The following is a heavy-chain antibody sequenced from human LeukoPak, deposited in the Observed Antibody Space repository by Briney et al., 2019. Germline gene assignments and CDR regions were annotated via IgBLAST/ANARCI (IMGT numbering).Heavy chain of an antibody. Sequence: GGSLRLSCAASGFAFRTYAMTWVRQAPARGLEWVAAISGRGDSTYYADSAEGRFTISRDNSKNTLYLQMNSLRVEETAVYYCAKDLYNNGWYNYFDPWGQGTLVTVSS. CDR3: AKDLYNNGWYNYFDP. V-gene: IGHV3-23*01. J-gene: IGHJ5*02. CDR2: ISGRGDST. D-gene: IGHD6-19*01. CDR1: GFAFRTYA.